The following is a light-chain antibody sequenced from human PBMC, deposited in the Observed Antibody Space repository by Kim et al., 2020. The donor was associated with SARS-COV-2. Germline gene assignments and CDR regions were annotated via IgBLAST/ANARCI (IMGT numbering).Light chain of an antibody. Sequence: DIQMTQSPSSVSASVGDRVTITCRASQAINNWLAWYQQKPGKPPSLLIFTSSTLQTGAPSRFSGGGSGTDFSLTIDSLQPEDFATYYCQQSKGFPWTFGQGTKVDIK. CDR3: QQSKGFPWT. CDR2: TSS. CDR1: QAINNW. J-gene: IGKJ1*01. V-gene: IGKV1-12*01.